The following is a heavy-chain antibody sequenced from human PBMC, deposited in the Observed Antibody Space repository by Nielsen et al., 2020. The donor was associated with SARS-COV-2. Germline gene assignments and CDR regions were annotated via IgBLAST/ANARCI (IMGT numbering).Heavy chain of an antibody. D-gene: IGHD1-26*01. CDR2: ISWNSGAI. Sequence: GGSLRLSCAASGFTFSNYNMNWVRQAPGKGLEWVSGISWNSGAIVYADSLKGRVTISRDNAKNSLYLQMNSLIAEDTASYYCVKDIGGLHTGTFDLWGRGTLVTVSS. V-gene: IGHV3-9*01. CDR1: GFTFSNYN. J-gene: IGHJ2*01. CDR3: VKDIGGLHTGTFDL.